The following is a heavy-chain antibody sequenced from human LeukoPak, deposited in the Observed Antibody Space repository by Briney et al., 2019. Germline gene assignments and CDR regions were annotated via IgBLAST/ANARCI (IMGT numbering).Heavy chain of an antibody. CDR3: AREMGVVTAHGIDV. V-gene: IGHV4-61*08. D-gene: IGHD4-23*01. Sequence: SETLSFTCTVSGGSVSSADYYWSWIRHPPGQTLEWIGYIYHTGSNNYKYSLKSRVTISVDTSKNQFSLKLSSVTAADTALYYCAREMGVVTAHGIDVWGQGTTVTVSS. CDR2: IYHTGSN. CDR1: GGSVSSADYY. J-gene: IGHJ6*02.